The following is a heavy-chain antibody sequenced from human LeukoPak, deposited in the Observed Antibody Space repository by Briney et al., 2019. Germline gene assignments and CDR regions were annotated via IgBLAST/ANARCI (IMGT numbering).Heavy chain of an antibody. CDR1: GFTFSNYW. CDR3: ARVDRGYYSSGSYVY. V-gene: IGHV3-7*01. Sequence: GGSLRLSCAASGFTFSNYWMSWVRQAPGKGLEWVANIKQDGGEKYYADSVKGRFTISRDNAKSSLYLLVNSLRVEDTAVYYCARVDRGYYSSGSYVYWGQGTLVTVSS. J-gene: IGHJ4*02. CDR2: IKQDGGEK. D-gene: IGHD3-10*01.